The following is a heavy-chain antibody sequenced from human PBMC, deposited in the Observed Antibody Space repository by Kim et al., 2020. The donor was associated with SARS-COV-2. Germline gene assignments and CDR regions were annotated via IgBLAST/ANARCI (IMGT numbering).Heavy chain of an antibody. J-gene: IGHJ4*02. Sequence: ASVKVSCKASGYTFTSYAMHWVRQAPGQRLEWMGWINAGNGNTKYSQKFQGRVTITRDTSASTAYMGLSSLRSEDTAVYYCARPGRSGELLYRYWGQGTLLTVSS. V-gene: IGHV1-3*01. CDR2: INAGNGNT. D-gene: IGHD3-10*01. CDR3: ARPGRSGELLYRY. CDR1: GYTFTSYA.